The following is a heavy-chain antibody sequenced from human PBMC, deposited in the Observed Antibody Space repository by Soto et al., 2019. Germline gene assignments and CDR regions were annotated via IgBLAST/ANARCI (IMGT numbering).Heavy chain of an antibody. V-gene: IGHV1-18*01. CDR3: ATRSPAFDF. CDR1: GYTFTSYG. J-gene: IGHJ4*02. Sequence: QVQLVQSGPEVKKPGASVKVSCKTSGYTFTSYGIAWVRQAPGQGLEWMGWISTSKGNTNYAQKFQGRVTRTPDTSTSTAYMELRSLRSDDTAGYYCATRSPAFDFWGQGTLVTVSS. CDR2: ISTSKGNT.